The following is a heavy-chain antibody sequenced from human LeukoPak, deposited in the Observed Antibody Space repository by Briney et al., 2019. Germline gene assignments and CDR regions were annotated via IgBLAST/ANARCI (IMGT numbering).Heavy chain of an antibody. J-gene: IGHJ4*02. Sequence: SETLSLTCTVSGGSISSCYWSWIRQPPGKGLEWIGYISYSGSTNYNPSLKSRVTIPVDTSKNQFSLKVSSVTAADTAVYYCARQGSIGIDYWGQGTLVTVSS. CDR3: ARQGSIGIDY. CDR2: ISYSGST. V-gene: IGHV4-59*01. CDR1: GGSISSCY. D-gene: IGHD3-10*01.